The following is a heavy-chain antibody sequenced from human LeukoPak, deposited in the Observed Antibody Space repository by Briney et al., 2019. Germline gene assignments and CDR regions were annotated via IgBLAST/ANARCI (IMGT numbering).Heavy chain of an antibody. CDR2: IYPGDSDT. Sequence: PGESLKISCNGSGYTFTSYWIGWVRQMPGKGLEWMGIIYPGDSDTRYSPSFQGQVTISADKSISTAYLQWSSLKASDSAMYYCASRYSSSWFHFDYWGQGTLVTVSS. CDR1: GYTFTSYW. V-gene: IGHV5-51*01. CDR3: ASRYSSSWFHFDY. D-gene: IGHD6-13*01. J-gene: IGHJ4*02.